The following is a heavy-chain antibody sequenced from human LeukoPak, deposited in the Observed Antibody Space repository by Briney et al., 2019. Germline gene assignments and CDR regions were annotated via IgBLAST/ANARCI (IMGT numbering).Heavy chain of an antibody. V-gene: IGHV3-74*01. CDR1: AFTFSNHW. Sequence: PGGSLRLSCAASAFTFSNHWMHWVRQAPGKGLVWVSDISSDGSRTFYADSVKGRFIISRDNSKNTLYLQMNSLGAEDTAVYYCAKDRITMIGDAFDIWGQGTMVTVSS. J-gene: IGHJ3*02. CDR2: ISSDGSRT. D-gene: IGHD3-22*01. CDR3: AKDRITMIGDAFDI.